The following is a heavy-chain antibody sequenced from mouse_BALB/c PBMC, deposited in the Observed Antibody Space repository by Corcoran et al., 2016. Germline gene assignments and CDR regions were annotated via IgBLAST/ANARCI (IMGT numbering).Heavy chain of an antibody. CDR3: ARGYRYDLDY. Sequence: QIQLVQSGPELKKPGETVKISCKASGYTFTNYGMNWVKQAPGKGLKWMGWINTYTGEPTYADDCKGRFAFSLETSASTAYLQINNLKNEDTATYFCARGYRYDLDYWGQGTTLTVSS. D-gene: IGHD2-14*01. V-gene: IGHV9-3-1*01. CDR1: GYTFTNYG. CDR2: INTYTGEP. J-gene: IGHJ2*01.